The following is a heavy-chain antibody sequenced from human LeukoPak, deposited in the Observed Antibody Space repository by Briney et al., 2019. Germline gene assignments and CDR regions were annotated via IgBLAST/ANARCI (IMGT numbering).Heavy chain of an antibody. J-gene: IGHJ4*02. CDR1: GGSITAYY. CDR3: AREDYYFDS. V-gene: IGHV4-34*01. Sequence: ASETLSLTCSVYGGSITAYYWSWIRQPPGKGLEWIGEINHSRGTKYNPSLESRVPILLDASENEFSLNLNSVTAADTAVYYCAREDYYFDSWGQGTLVTVSS. CDR2: INHSRGT.